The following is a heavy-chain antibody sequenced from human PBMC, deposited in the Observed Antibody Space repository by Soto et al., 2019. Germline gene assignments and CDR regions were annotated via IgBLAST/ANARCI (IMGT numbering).Heavy chain of an antibody. D-gene: IGHD3-22*01. CDR2: IYNGGST. J-gene: IGHJ6*02. V-gene: IGHV3-66*01. CDR3: AIVGVPYYYDSSYYYYYGMDV. CDR1: GFTVSSNY. Sequence: PGESLKISCAASGFTVSSNYMSWVRQAPGKGLEWVSVIYNGGSTYYADSVKGRFTISRDNSKNTLYLQMNSLRAEDTAVYYCAIVGVPYYYDSSYYYYYGMDVWGQGTTVTVSS.